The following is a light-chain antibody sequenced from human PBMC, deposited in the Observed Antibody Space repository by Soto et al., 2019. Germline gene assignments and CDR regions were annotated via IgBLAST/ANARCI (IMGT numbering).Light chain of an antibody. CDR2: DVS. CDR3: QQYGSSPQT. Sequence: IVLTQSPGTLSLSPGERATLSWRASQTVSGTYLAWYQQRPGQAPRLLIYDVSSRATGIPDRFSGSGSGADFTLTISRLEPEDFAVYYCQQYGSSPQTFGQGTTLEIK. J-gene: IGKJ5*01. CDR1: QTVSGTY. V-gene: IGKV3-20*01.